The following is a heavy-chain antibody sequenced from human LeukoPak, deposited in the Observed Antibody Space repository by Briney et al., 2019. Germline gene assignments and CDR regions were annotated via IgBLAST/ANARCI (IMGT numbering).Heavy chain of an antibody. V-gene: IGHV4-59*08. J-gene: IGHJ4*02. CDR1: GGSISSYS. Sequence: SETLSLTCTVSGGSISSYSWGWIRQPPGKGLEWIGYIYYSGSTNYNPSLKSRVTTSVDTSKNQFSLKLSSVTAADTAVYYCARHSTASGYLNYFDYWGQGTLVTVSS. D-gene: IGHD1-1*01. CDR3: ARHSTASGYLNYFDY. CDR2: IYYSGST.